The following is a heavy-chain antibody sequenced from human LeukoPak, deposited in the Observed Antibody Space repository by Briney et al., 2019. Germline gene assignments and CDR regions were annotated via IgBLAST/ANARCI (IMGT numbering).Heavy chain of an antibody. V-gene: IGHV3-30*02. J-gene: IGHJ4*02. CDR3: ARGLYYYDSSGYPD. D-gene: IGHD3-22*01. CDR1: GFTFSNYG. Sequence: GGSLRLSCAASGFTFSNYGMHWVRQAPGKGLEWVAFIRYDGTNEYYADSVKGRFTISRDNSKNTLYLQMNSLRTEDTAVYYCARGLYYYDSSGYPDWGQGTLVTVSS. CDR2: IRYDGTNE.